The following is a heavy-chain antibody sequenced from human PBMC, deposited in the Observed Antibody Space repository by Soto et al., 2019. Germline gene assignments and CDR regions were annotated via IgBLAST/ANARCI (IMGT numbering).Heavy chain of an antibody. D-gene: IGHD3-22*01. J-gene: IGHJ6*02. CDR2: IYPGDSDT. V-gene: IGHV5-51*01. CDR3: AGVRDYYDSSGYTYYYYGMDV. Sequence: RGESLKISCKGSGYSFTNYWIAWVRQMPGKGLEWMGIIYPGDSDTRYSPSFQGHVTISADKSISTAYLQWSSLKASDTAMYYCAGVRDYYDSSGYTYYYYGMDVWGQGTTVTVSS. CDR1: GYSFTNYW.